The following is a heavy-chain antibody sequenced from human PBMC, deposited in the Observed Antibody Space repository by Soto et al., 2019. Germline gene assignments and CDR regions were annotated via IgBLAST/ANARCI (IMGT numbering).Heavy chain of an antibody. D-gene: IGHD3-3*01. Sequence: EVQLVESGGRLVQPGRSLRLSCVGTGLNFDDFAMHWVRQAPGKGLEWVSGITWNSRVLAYADSVKGRFTISRDNARNSLYLQMDSLRDEDTSLYYCAQGRYDFWSPYYFDSWGQGTLVTVSS. CDR1: GLNFDDFA. V-gene: IGHV3-9*01. CDR3: AQGRYDFWSPYYFDS. CDR2: ITWNSRVL. J-gene: IGHJ4*02.